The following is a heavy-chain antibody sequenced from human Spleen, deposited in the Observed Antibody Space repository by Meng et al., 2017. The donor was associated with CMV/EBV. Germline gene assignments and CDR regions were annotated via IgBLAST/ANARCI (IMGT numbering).Heavy chain of an antibody. CDR3: ARVFVVVPAAIWEVGWFYP. D-gene: IGHD2-2*01. J-gene: IGHJ5*02. CDR1: VGYFSGYY. Sequence: QAQLQECGAVLVEASGHVSRTCAVYVGYFSGYYWSWIRQPPVKWLEWIGEINHSGSTNYIPYLKCRVTISVDTSKNQFSLKLSSVTAADTAVYYCARVFVVVPAAIWEVGWFYPWGQGTLVTVSS. CDR2: INHSGST. V-gene: IGHV4-34*01.